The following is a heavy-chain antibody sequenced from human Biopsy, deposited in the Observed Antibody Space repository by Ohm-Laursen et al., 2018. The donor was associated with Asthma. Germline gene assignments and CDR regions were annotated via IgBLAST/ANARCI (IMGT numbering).Heavy chain of an antibody. V-gene: IGHV1-69*01. J-gene: IGHJ4*02. Sequence: SSVKVSCKSLGGTFNTYVIGWVRRAPGQGLEWMGGINSVFGTTTYPQKFQDRVTITADDSTSTVYMELSSLGSEDTAVYYCARKAGSCISRTCYSLDFWGQGTLVTVSS. D-gene: IGHD2-2*01. CDR1: GGTFNTYV. CDR3: ARKAGSCISRTCYSLDF. CDR2: INSVFGTT.